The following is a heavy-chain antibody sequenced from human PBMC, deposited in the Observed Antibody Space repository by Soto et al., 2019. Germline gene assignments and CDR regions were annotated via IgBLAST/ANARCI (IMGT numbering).Heavy chain of an antibody. CDR3: AAIAAAYPIHYSLDV. D-gene: IGHD6-13*01. V-gene: IGHV1-69*02. CDR1: GGTFSSYT. J-gene: IGHJ6*03. CDR2: IIPILGIA. Sequence: VQLVQSGAEVKKPGSSVKVSCKASGGTFSSYTISWVRQAPGQGLEWMGRIIPILGIANYAQQFQGRVTIPADKATTTAHMELRSLRSEDTAVYYCAAIAAAYPIHYSLDVRVKATTLTVS.